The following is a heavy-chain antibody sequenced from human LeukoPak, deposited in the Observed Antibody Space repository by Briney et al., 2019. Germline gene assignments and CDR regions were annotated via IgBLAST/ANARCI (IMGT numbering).Heavy chain of an antibody. D-gene: IGHD3-9*01. J-gene: IGHJ5*02. V-gene: IGHV4-4*07. CDR2: IYISGST. CDR1: GGSISTYY. CDR3: ARSDWSNWFDP. Sequence: ASETLSLTCTVSGGSISTYYWSWIRQPAGKGLEWIGRIYISGSTNYNPSLKSRVTMSVDTSKNQFSLKLSSVTAADTAVYYCARSDWSNWFDPWGQGTLVTVSS.